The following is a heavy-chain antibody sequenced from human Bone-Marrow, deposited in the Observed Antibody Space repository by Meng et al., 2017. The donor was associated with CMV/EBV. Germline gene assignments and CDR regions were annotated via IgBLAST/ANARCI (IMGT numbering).Heavy chain of an antibody. J-gene: IGHJ4*02. CDR1: GFTVSSNY. Sequence: SGFTVSSNYMSWVRQAPRKGLGWVSVIYSSGSKYYADSVKGRFTISRDNSKNTLYLQMNSLRAEDTAVYYCAKDFEVMEWLPSLTTEWGQGTLVTVSS. CDR3: AKDFEVMEWLPSLTTE. CDR2: IYSSGSK. V-gene: IGHV3-53*01. D-gene: IGHD3-3*01.